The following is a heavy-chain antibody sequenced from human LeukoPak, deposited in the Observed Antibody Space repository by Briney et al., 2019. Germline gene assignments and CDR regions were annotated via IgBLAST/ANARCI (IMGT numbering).Heavy chain of an antibody. CDR1: GFTFSSYT. J-gene: IGHJ5*02. Sequence: GGSLRLSCAASGFTFSSYTMNWVRQAPGKGLEWVSSITSSSYYIYYADSVKGRFTISRHNAKNTLNLQMNSLRAEDTAVYYCARDLGQYYDTSDNWFDPWGQGTLVTVSS. CDR2: ITSSSYYI. CDR3: ARDLGQYYDTSDNWFDP. D-gene: IGHD3-22*01. V-gene: IGHV3-21*01.